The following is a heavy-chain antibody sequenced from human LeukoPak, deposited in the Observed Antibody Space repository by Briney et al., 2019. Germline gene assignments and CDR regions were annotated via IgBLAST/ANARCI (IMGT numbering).Heavy chain of an antibody. CDR1: GYTFTSYD. CDR2: MNPNSGNT. D-gene: IGHD2-15*01. V-gene: IGHV1-8*01. J-gene: IGHJ6*02. CDR3: ARDCSGGSCHTYYYYGMDV. Sequence: GASVKVSCKASGYTFTSYDINWVRQATGQGLEWMGWMNPNSGNTGYAQKFQGRVTMTRNTSISTAYMELSSLRSEDTAVYYCARDCSGGSCHTYYYYGMDVWGQGTTGLVSS.